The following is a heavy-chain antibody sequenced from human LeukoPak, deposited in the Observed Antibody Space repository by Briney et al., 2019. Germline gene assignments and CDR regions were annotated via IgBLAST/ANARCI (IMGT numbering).Heavy chain of an antibody. CDR3: ARDRYYDSGSYYN. D-gene: IGHD3-10*01. V-gene: IGHV4-61*02. Sequence: KSSETLSLTCTVSGGSISSGSYYWSWIRQPAGEGLEWIGRIYTSGSTNYNPSLKSRVTISVDTSKNQFSLKLSSVTAADTAVYYCARDRYYDSGSYYNWGQGTLVTVSS. CDR1: GGSISSGSYY. CDR2: IYTSGST. J-gene: IGHJ4*02.